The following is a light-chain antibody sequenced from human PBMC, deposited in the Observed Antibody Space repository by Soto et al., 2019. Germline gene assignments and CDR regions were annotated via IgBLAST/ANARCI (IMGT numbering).Light chain of an antibody. CDR3: QQANSFPLT. CDR2: AAS. CDR1: QGIKKW. Sequence: DIQMTQSPSSVSAAVGDRVTITCRASQGIKKWLAWYQQKPGKAPQLLISAASTLRSGVPSRFSGSGSGTDFSLTISNLQPEDFATYFCQQANSFPLTFGGGTRVEI. V-gene: IGKV1-12*01. J-gene: IGKJ4*01.